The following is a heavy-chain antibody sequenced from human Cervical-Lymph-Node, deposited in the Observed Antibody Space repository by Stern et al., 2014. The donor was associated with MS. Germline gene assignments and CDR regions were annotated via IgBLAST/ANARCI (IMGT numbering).Heavy chain of an antibody. CDR1: GFSFSRYA. J-gene: IGHJ4*02. CDR3: ASAYSSSHYYFDY. V-gene: IGHV3-33*01. CDR2: IWYDGSNP. Sequence: VQLLESGGGVVQPGRSLRLSGAASGFSFSRYAMHWVRQAPGKGLEWVALIWYDGSNPYYADSVTGRFTISRDNFKNTLYLQMNSLRAEDTAVYYCASAYSSSHYYFDYWGQGTLVTVSS. D-gene: IGHD6-13*01.